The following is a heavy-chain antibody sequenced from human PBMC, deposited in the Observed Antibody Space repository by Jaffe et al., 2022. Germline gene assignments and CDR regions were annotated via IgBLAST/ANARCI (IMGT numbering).Heavy chain of an antibody. V-gene: IGHV3-30*02. Sequence: QVQLVESGGGVVQPGGSLRLSCAASGFTFSSYGMHWVRQAPGKGLEWVAFIRYDGSNKYYADSVKGRFTISRDNSKNTLYLQMNSLRAEDTAVYYCARLYSTVTTFFWFDPWGQGTLVTVSS. CDR2: IRYDGSNK. CDR3: ARLYSTVTTFFWFDP. D-gene: IGHD4-17*01. CDR1: GFTFSSYG. J-gene: IGHJ5*02.